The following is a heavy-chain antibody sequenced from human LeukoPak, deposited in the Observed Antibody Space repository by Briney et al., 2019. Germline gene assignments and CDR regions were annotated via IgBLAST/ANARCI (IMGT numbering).Heavy chain of an antibody. CDR2: ISYSGST. V-gene: IGHV4-39*01. CDR3: AGLFTNYGYCNGGVCHWFDP. Sequence: KPSETLSLTCTVTGGSMSTGRYYWGWIRQPPGKGLEWIGTISYSGSTYYNPSLKSRVTIAVDTSKKQFSLRLSSVTAADTAVFYCAGLFTNYGYCNGGVCHWFDPWGQGTLVTVSS. CDR1: GGSMSTGRYY. J-gene: IGHJ5*02. D-gene: IGHD2-8*02.